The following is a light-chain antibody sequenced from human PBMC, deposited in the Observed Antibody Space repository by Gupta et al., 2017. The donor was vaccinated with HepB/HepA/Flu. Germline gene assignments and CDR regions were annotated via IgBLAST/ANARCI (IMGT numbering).Light chain of an antibody. Sequence: QPVLPPPPSASASLGASVPLTCSLSSGYSYYKVDWYPQRPGEGPRFVRRVYTGGVVGSKGDGNTDRCSVLGSGQYRYMTIKNIQEEEESDYYWGEDHGSGSNVMVVFGGGTKLTVL. CDR1: SGYSYYK. J-gene: IGLJ2*01. CDR3: GEDHGSGSNVMVV. CDR2: VYTGGVVG. V-gene: IGLV9-49*03.